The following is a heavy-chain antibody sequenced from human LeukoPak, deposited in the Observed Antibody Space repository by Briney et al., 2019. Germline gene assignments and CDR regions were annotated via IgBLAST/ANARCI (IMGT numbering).Heavy chain of an antibody. CDR3: ARHPTYYDILTGYYMGAFDI. D-gene: IGHD3-9*01. V-gene: IGHV4-59*01. CDR1: GGSISSYY. CDR2: IYYSGST. J-gene: IGHJ3*02. Sequence: SETLSLTCTVSGGSISSYYWSWIRQPPGKGLEWIGYIYYSGSTNYNPSLKSRVTISVDTSKNQFSLKLSSVTAADTAVYYCARHPTYYDILTGYYMGAFDIWGQGTMVTVSS.